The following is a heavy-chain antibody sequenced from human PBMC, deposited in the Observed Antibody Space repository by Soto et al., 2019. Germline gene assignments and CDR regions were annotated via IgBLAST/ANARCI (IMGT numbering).Heavy chain of an antibody. CDR1: GYPFTGYY. CDR3: ARSYNGKDGRGYYSYYGMDG. V-gene: IGHV1-2*02. J-gene: IGHJ6*02. CDR2: INPNSGGT. Sequence: ASVQVSCKASGYPFTGYYMHWVRQAPGQGLEWMGWINPNSGGTNYAQKFQGRVTMTRDTSISTAYMELSRLRSDDTAVYYCARSYNGKDGRGYYSYYGMDGWGQGTTVTVAS. D-gene: IGHD1-20*01.